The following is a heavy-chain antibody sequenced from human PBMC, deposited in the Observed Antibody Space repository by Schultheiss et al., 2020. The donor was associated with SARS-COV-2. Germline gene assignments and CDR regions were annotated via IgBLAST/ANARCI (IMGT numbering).Heavy chain of an antibody. CDR2: IHGTTSPI. D-gene: IGHD3-22*01. CDR3: AKPYYYDSSGLGY. J-gene: IGHJ4*02. V-gene: IGHV3-48*04. Sequence: GGSLRLSCAASGFTFSIHSMNWVRQAPGKGLEWVSYIHGTTSPIYYTDSVKGRFTISRDNAKNSLYLQMNSLRAEDTAVYYCAKPYYYDSSGLGYWGQGTLVTVSS. CDR1: GFTFSIHS.